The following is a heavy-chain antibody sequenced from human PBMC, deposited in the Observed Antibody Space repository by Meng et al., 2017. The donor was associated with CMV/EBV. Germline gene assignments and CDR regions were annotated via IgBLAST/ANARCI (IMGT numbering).Heavy chain of an antibody. CDR2: IIPIFGTA. CDR1: GGTFSSYA. J-gene: IGHJ4*02. V-gene: IGHV1-69*05. CDR3: ARGARGIVVVPAAPLDY. D-gene: IGHD2-2*01. Sequence: SVKVSCKASGGTFSSYAIRWVRQAPGQGLEWMGGIIPIFGTANYAQKFQGRVTITTDESTSTAYMELSSLRSEDTAVYYCARGARGIVVVPAAPLDYWGQGTLVTVSS.